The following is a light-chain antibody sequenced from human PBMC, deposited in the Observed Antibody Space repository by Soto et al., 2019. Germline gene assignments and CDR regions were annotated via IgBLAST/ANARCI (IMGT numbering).Light chain of an antibody. CDR3: QQRTSWPLLT. CDR2: DAS. Sequence: DIVLTQSPATLSLSPGERASLSCRASQSVGNSLAWYQQKLGQPPRLLIYDASTRATGVPARFSGSGSGTDFTLTISSLEPEDFAVYYCQQRTSWPLLTFGRGTKVEIK. V-gene: IGKV3-11*01. CDR1: QSVGNS. J-gene: IGKJ4*01.